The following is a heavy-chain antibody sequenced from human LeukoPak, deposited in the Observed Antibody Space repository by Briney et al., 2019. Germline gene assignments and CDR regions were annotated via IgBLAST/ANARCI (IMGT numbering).Heavy chain of an antibody. CDR3: TRGAAGSYYYYYYYMDV. CDR1: GFTFSGSA. V-gene: IGHV3-73*01. J-gene: IGHJ6*03. CDR2: IRSKANSYAT. Sequence: GGSLRLSCAASGFTFSGSAMHWVRQASGKGLEWVGRIRSKANSYATAYAASVEGRFTISRDDSKNTAYLQMNSLKTEDTAVYYCTRGAAGSYYYYYYYMDVWGKGTTVTVSS. D-gene: IGHD1-26*01.